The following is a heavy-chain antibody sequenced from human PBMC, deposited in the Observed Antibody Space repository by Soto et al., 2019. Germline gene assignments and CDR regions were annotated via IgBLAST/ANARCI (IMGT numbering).Heavy chain of an antibody. Sequence: QVQLVQSGAEVKKPGASVKVSCKASGYSFSTYDINWVLQTAGQGLEWMVWGNPKSGNTDYAQRFRGRVTMTSNTSISTAYMELIALTPEETAVYYCARPYCDSTSCYTDWFDPCGQGTLVTVSS. V-gene: IGHV1-8*01. CDR2: GNPKSGNT. D-gene: IGHD2-2*02. J-gene: IGHJ5*02. CDR1: GYSFSTYD. CDR3: ARPYCDSTSCYTDWFDP.